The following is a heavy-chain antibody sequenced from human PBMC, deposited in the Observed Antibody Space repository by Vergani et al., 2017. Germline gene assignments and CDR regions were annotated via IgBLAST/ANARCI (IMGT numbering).Heavy chain of an antibody. J-gene: IGHJ4*02. Sequence: QVQLQQSGPGLVMPSQTLSLTCAISGDSVSTSTAAWNWIRQSPSRGLEWLGRTYYRSKWYFDYAESVKSRIIINPDTSKNQFSLQLNSVTPEDTAVYYCARDDAPGGDFGLDYWGQGTLVTVSS. V-gene: IGHV6-1*01. D-gene: IGHD2-21*02. CDR1: GDSVSTSTAA. CDR2: TYYRSKWYF. CDR3: ARDDAPGGDFGLDY.